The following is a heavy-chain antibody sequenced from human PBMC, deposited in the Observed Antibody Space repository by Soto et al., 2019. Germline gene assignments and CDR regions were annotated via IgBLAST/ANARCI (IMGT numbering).Heavy chain of an antibody. D-gene: IGHD1-1*01. CDR3: ARGLAPPNWFDP. V-gene: IGHV1-8*01. CDR1: GYTFTSYD. J-gene: IGHJ5*02. Sequence: QVQLVQSGAEVKKPGASVKVSCKASGYTFTSYDINWVRQATGQGLEWMGWMNPNSGNTGYAQKFQGRVNLTRNTPLSTAYMELSSLRSEDTAVYYCARGLAPPNWFDPWGQGTLVTVSS. CDR2: MNPNSGNT.